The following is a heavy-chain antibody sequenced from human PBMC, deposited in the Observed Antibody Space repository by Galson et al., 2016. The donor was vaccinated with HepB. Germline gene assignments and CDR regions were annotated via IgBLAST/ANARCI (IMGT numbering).Heavy chain of an antibody. CDR1: GSSVSSNNW. J-gene: IGHJ5*02. V-gene: IGHV4-4*02. CDR2: IHHSGST. Sequence: SETLSLTCAVSGSSVSSNNWWSWVRQSPGKGLDWIGEIHHSGSTRYNPSLKSRVTTSLDKSKSQFSLKVNSVTAADTAMYYCTSFEGWFDPWGQGTLVTVSS. CDR3: TSFEGWFDP.